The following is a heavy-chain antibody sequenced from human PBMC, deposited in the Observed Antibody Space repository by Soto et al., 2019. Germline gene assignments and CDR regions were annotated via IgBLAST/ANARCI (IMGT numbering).Heavy chain of an antibody. Sequence: QAQVVESGGGLVKPGGSLRLSCATSGINFSDHFMAWLRLSPGKGLEWIAYISGSGTTIYYADSLRGRFTISRDNANDSLYLQMHSLRAEDTAVYYCARDGRYKSPYDGFDTWGQGTMVTVSS. CDR1: GINFSDHF. J-gene: IGHJ3*02. D-gene: IGHD1-26*01. V-gene: IGHV3-11*01. CDR2: ISGSGTTI. CDR3: ARDGRYKSPYDGFDT.